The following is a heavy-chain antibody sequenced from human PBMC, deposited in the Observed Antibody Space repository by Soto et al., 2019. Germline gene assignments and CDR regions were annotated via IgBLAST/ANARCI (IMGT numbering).Heavy chain of an antibody. CDR2: IIPVFGTP. V-gene: IGHV1-69*06. CDR3: ARGGALSTSWYWGDGLDS. Sequence: QVQLEQSGSEVKKSGSSVNVSCKASGYSFSSHAITWVRQAPGQGLEWMGGIIPVFGTPSYAQKFQGRVTISADKSTNPSYLELRSLRSEDTAVYYCARGGALSTSWYWGDGLDSWGQGTQVTVSS. D-gene: IGHD6-13*01. CDR1: GYSFSSHA. J-gene: IGHJ4*02.